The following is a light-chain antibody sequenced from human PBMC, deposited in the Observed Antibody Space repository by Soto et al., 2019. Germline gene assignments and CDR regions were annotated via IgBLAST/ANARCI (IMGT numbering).Light chain of an antibody. Sequence: EIVLTQSPGTLSLSPGDRATLSCRTSQSVSSSYLAWYQQKPGQAPRILIYGTSSRATGIPDRFSGSGSGTDFTLTINRLEPEDFAVYYCQQYSNSPNTFGQGTKVEIE. J-gene: IGKJ2*01. CDR1: QSVSSSY. CDR2: GTS. CDR3: QQYSNSPNT. V-gene: IGKV3-20*01.